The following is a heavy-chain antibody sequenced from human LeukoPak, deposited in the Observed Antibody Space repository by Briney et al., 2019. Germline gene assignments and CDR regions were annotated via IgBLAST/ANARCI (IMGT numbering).Heavy chain of an antibody. D-gene: IGHD3-16*02. CDR1: GLTFSSYA. CDR3: TTEGGIYVWGSYRHNYFDY. V-gene: IGHV3-23*01. CDR2: ISGSGGRT. Sequence: GGSLRLSCAASGLTFSSYAMSWVRQAPGKGLEWVSSISGSGGRTHYADSVRGRFTISRDNSKNTLYLQMNSLKTEDTAVYYCTTEGGIYVWGSYRHNYFDYWGQGTLVTVSS. J-gene: IGHJ4*02.